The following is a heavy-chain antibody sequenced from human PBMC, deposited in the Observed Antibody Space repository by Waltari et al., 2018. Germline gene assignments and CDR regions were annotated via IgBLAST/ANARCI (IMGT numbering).Heavy chain of an antibody. J-gene: IGHJ4*02. CDR1: GASISSSTYY. D-gene: IGHD3-22*01. V-gene: IGHV4-39*01. CDR2: IYSSGST. CDR3: ARGLWQGYYYDSSGYPDY. Sequence: QLQLQESGPGLVEPSETLSLTCFVSGASISSSTYYWGWFRQPPGKGLEWIGNIYSSGSTSYNPSLKSRVTISVDTPKNEFSLELSSVTAADTAVYDCARGLWQGYYYDSSGYPDYWGPGTLVSVSS.